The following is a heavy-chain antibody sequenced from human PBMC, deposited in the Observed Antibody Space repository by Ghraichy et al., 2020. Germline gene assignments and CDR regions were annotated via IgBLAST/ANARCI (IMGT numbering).Heavy chain of an antibody. CDR2: INHSGST. CDR1: GGSFSGYY. J-gene: IGHJ3*02. V-gene: IGHV4-34*01. D-gene: IGHD3-16*02. Sequence: SETLSLTCAVYGGSFSGYYWSWIRQPPGKGLEWIGEINHSGSTNYNPSLKSRVTISVDTSKNQFSLKLSSVTAADTAVYYCAGGRFDYVWGSYRPSCAFDIWGQGTMVTVSS. CDR3: AGGRFDYVWGSYRPSCAFDI.